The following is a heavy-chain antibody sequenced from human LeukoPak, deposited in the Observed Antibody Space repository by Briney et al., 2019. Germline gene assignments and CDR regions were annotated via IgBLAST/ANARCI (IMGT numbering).Heavy chain of an antibody. CDR2: ISSVGNTR. J-gene: IGHJ4*02. Sequence: GGSLRPSCAASGFTFRDYSMSWIRQAPGKGLEWVSYISSVGNTRYSADSMKGRFTISRDNAKKSLYLQMNSLRAEDTAVYYCARTRLDSGSYSDYWGQGALVTVSS. CDR3: ARTRLDSGSYSDY. V-gene: IGHV3-11*01. CDR1: GFTFRDYS. D-gene: IGHD1-26*01.